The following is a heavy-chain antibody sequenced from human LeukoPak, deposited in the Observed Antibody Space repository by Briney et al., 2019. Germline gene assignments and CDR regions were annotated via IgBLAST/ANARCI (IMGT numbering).Heavy chain of an antibody. V-gene: IGHV3-21*01. D-gene: IGHD3-10*01. CDR2: ISTSSSYI. J-gene: IGHJ4*02. CDR1: GFTFSSYS. CDR3: ARVPYYGSGSDPL. Sequence: GGSLRLSCAASGFTFSSYSMNWVRQAPGKGLEWVSSISTSSSYIYYADSVKGRFTISRDNAKNSLYLQMNSLRAEDTAVYYCARVPYYGSGSDPLWGQGTLVTVSS.